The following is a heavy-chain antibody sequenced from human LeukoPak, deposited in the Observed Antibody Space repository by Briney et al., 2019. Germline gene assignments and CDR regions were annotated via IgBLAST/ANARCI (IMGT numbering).Heavy chain of an antibody. CDR3: ARERGGYGDYVLGDFDY. V-gene: IGHV3-21*01. J-gene: IGHJ4*02. CDR2: ISSSSSYI. D-gene: IGHD4-17*01. CDR1: GFTFSSYS. Sequence: GGSLRLSCAASGFTFSSYSMNWVRQAPGKRLEWVSSISSSSSYIYYADSVKGRFTISRDNAKNSLYLQMNSLRAEDTAVYYCARERGGYGDYVLGDFDYCGQGTLVTVSS.